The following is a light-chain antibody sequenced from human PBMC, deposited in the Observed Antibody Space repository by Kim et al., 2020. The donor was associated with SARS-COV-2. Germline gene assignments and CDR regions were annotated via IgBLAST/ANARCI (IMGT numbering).Light chain of an antibody. J-gene: IGKJ1*01. V-gene: IGKV4-1*01. Sequence: DIVMTQSPDSLAVSLGERATINRKSSQSVLFSSNNKNYLAWYQQKPGQPPKLLIYWASTRESGVPDRFSGSGSGTDFTLTISSLQAEDVAVYYCQQYYTIPPWTFGQGTKVDIK. CDR1: QSVLFSSNNKNY. CDR3: QQYYTIPPWT. CDR2: WAS.